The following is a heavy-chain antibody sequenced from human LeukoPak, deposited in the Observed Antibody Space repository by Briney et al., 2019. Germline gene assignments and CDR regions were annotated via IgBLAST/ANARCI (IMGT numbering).Heavy chain of an antibody. D-gene: IGHD1-1*01. V-gene: IGHV3-30*02. CDR2: IRHDEANS. CDR3: AKENSLSYTLGEFYC. CDR1: GFNLNGYA. J-gene: IGHJ4*02. Sequence: PGGSLRLSCAVSGFNLNGYAMDWVRQAPGKGLEWVAVIRHDEANSFYADSVQGRFTISRDTSKKLLYLQMNSLRVEDTAVYYCAKENSLSYTLGEFYCWVQGTLVTVSS.